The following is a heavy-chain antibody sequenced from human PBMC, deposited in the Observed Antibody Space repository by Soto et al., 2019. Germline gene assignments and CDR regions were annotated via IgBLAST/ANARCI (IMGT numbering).Heavy chain of an antibody. CDR1: GYTFTSYA. Sequence: QVQLVQSGAEEKKPGASVKVSCKASGYTFTSYAMHWVRQAPGQRLEWMGWINAGNGNTKYSQKVQGRVTNTRDTSASTADMELSSLRSEDTAVYYCASANGNGGYDYYYGMDVWGQGTTVTVSS. J-gene: IGHJ6*02. V-gene: IGHV1-3*05. CDR3: ASANGNGGYDYYYGMDV. CDR2: INAGNGNT. D-gene: IGHD1-1*01.